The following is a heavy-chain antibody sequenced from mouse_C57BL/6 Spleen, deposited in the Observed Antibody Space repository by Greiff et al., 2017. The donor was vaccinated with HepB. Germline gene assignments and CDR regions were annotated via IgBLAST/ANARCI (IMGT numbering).Heavy chain of an antibody. CDR2: IYPRSGNT. V-gene: IGHV1-81*01. Sequence: VQLQQSGAELARPGASVKLSCKASGYNFTSYGISWVKQRTGQGLEWIGDIYPRSGNTYYNEKFKGKSTLTADKSSSTAYMELRSLTSEDSAVYFCARDEGGVYDGNYSDSWGHGPTLTDSS. D-gene: IGHD2-12*01. CDR1: GYNFTSYG. CDR3: ARDEGGVYDGNYSDS. J-gene: IGHJ2*01.